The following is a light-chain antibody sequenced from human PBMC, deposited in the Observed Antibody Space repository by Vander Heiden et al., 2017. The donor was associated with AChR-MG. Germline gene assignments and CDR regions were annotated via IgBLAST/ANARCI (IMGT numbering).Light chain of an antibody. Sequence: ELVLTPPPATLSLPPVDRPTLACRASQSVSSYLAWYQQKPGQAPRLLIYDASNRATGIPARFSGSGSGTDFTITISSLEPEDFAVYYCQQRSNWPLTFGGGTKVEIK. CDR2: DAS. CDR1: QSVSSY. V-gene: IGKV3-11*01. J-gene: IGKJ4*01. CDR3: QQRSNWPLT.